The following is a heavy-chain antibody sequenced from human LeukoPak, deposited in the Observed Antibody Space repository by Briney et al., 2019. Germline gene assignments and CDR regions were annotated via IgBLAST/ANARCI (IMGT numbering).Heavy chain of an antibody. CDR2: IYSGGST. CDR3: ARGTLEHCSGASCYPLDS. Sequence: GGSLRLSCAASGFTVSSNYMSWVRQAPGKGLEWVSVIYSGGSTYYTGSVNGRFTISRDNSKNTLYLQMNSLRAEDTAVYYCARGTLEHCSGASCYPLDSWGQGTLVTVSS. V-gene: IGHV3-53*01. J-gene: IGHJ5*01. CDR1: GFTVSSNY. D-gene: IGHD2-15*01.